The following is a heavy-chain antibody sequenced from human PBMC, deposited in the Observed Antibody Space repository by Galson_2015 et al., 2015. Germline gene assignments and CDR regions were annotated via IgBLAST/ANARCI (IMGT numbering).Heavy chain of an antibody. Sequence: SLRLSCAASGLTFSDYYMSWIRQAPGKGLEWVSYISSSGSTIYYADSVKGRFTISRDNAKNSLYLQMNSLRAEDTAVYYCASGGYYGGFAFDIRGQGTMVTVSS. CDR3: ASGGYYGGFAFDI. V-gene: IGHV3-11*01. D-gene: IGHD1-26*01. J-gene: IGHJ3*02. CDR2: ISSSGSTI. CDR1: GLTFSDYY.